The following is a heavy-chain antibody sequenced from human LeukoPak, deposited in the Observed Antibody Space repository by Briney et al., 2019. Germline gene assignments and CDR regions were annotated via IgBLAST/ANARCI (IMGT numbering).Heavy chain of an antibody. V-gene: IGHV3-15*01. J-gene: IGHJ4*02. CDR1: GFTFSNAW. Sequence: GGSLRLSCAASGFTFSNAWMSWVRQAPGKGLEWVGRIKSKTDGATTDYAAPVKGRFTNSRDDSKNTLYLQMNSLKTEDIAVYYCTTDLFARSGYPYFDYWGQGTLVTVSS. D-gene: IGHD3-3*01. CDR3: TTDLFARSGYPYFDY. CDR2: IKSKTDGATT.